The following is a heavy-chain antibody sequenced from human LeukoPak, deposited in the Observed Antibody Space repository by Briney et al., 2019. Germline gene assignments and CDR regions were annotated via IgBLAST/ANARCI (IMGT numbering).Heavy chain of an antibody. D-gene: IGHD3-16*02. CDR1: GFTFSSYD. CDR3: AKDDYVWGSCRFFDY. J-gene: IGHJ4*02. CDR2: ISGSGGST. Sequence: PGGSLRLSCAASGFTFSSYDMSWVRQAPGKGLEWVSAISGSGGSTYYADSVNGRFTISRDKSKNTLHLQMNSLRAEDTAVYYCAKDDYVWGSCRFFDYWGQGTLVTVSS. V-gene: IGHV3-23*01.